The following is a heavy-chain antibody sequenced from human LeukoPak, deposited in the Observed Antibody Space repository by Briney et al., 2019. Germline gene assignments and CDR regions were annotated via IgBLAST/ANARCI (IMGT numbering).Heavy chain of an antibody. Sequence: GASVKVSCKASGYTFTSYYMHWVRQAPGQGLEWMGIINPSGGSTSYAQKFQGRVTITADESTSTAYMELSSLRSEDTAVYYCARDGDSSGWYGGVNYWGQGTLVTVSS. D-gene: IGHD6-19*01. CDR2: INPSGGST. J-gene: IGHJ4*02. CDR1: GYTFTSYY. V-gene: IGHV1-46*01. CDR3: ARDGDSSGWYGGVNY.